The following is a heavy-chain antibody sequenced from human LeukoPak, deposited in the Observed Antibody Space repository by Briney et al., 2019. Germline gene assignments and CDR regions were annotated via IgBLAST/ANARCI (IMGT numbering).Heavy chain of an antibody. CDR1: GFALKSYS. V-gene: IGHV3-21*01. J-gene: IGHJ5*01. D-gene: IGHD2-8*02. CDR2: ISSTSAYI. Sequence: GGSLRLSCAGSGFALKSYSLSWVRQAPGKGLEWVSSISSTSAYIYYADTVKGRFTISRDNVDNVVYLQMNSLGAEDTAVYYCARVAVSGPTGWFDSWGQGTLVIVSS. CDR3: ARVAVSGPTGWFDS.